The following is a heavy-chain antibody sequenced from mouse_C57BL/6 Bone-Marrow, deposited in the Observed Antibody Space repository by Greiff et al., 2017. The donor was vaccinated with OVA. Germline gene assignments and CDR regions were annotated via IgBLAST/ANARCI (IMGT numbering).Heavy chain of an antibody. CDR1: GFTFSSYA. CDR3: ARDLRLWFAY. CDR2: ISDGGSYT. Sequence: EVKLMESGGGLVKPGGSLKLSCAASGFTFSSYAMSWVRQTPEKRLEWVATISDGGSYTYYPDNVKGRFTISRDNAKNNLYLQMSHLKSEDTAMYYCARDLRLWFAYWGQGTLVTVSA. J-gene: IGHJ3*01. V-gene: IGHV5-4*01. D-gene: IGHD1-2*01.